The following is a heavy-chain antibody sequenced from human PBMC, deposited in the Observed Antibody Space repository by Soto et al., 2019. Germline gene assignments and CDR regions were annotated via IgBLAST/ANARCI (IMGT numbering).Heavy chain of an antibody. J-gene: IGHJ5*02. CDR1: GFTFSTYA. Sequence: DVQLLESGGGLVQPGGSLRLSCAASGFTFSTYAMSWVRQAPGEGLEWVSAISASGGSTYYADSVKGRFTISRDNSKNTLYLQMNSLRAEDTAVYYCAKDSTTVTSNWFDPWGQGTLVTVSS. V-gene: IGHV3-23*01. CDR2: ISASGGST. CDR3: AKDSTTVTSNWFDP. D-gene: IGHD4-17*01.